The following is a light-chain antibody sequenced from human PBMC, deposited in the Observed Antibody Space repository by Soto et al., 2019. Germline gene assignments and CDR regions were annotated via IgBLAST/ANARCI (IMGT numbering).Light chain of an antibody. J-gene: IGKJ4*01. V-gene: IGKV3-15*01. CDR3: QQYRYWPPLT. CDR2: AAS. CDR1: QSVSTD. Sequence: EIVMTQSPATLSVSPGDRATLSCRASQSVSTDLVWYQQKPGQSPRLLIYAASTRATGIPARFSGSGSGTDFTLTISSLQSEDSAVFYCQQYRYWPPLTFGGGTKVEIK.